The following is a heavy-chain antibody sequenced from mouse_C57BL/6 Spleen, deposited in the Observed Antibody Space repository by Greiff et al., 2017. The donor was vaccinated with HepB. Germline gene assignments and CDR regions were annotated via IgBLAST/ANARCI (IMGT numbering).Heavy chain of an antibody. CDR1: GYAFSSSW. Sequence: VQLVESGPELVKPGASVKISCKASGYAFSSSWMNWVKQRPGKGLEWIGRIYPGDGDTNYNGKFKGKATLTADKSSSTAYMQLSSLTSEDSAVYFCAANWDLYYFDYWGQGTTLTVSS. CDR3: AANWDLYYFDY. CDR2: IYPGDGDT. V-gene: IGHV1-82*01. D-gene: IGHD4-1*01. J-gene: IGHJ2*01.